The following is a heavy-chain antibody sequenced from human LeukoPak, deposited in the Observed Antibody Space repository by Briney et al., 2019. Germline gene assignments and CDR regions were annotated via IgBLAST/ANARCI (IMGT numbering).Heavy chain of an antibody. V-gene: IGHV1-69*05. CDR3: ARDLGDGYNPFDY. CDR1: GGTFSSYA. Sequence: ASVKVSCXASGGTFSSYAISWVRQAPGQGLEWMGRIIPIFGTANYAQKFQGRVTITTDESTSTAYMELSSLRSEDTAVYYCARDLGDGYNPFDYWGQGTLVTVSS. D-gene: IGHD5-24*01. J-gene: IGHJ4*02. CDR2: IIPIFGTA.